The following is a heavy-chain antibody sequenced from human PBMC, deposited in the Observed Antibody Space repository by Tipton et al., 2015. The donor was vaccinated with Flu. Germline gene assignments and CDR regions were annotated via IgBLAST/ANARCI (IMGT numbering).Heavy chain of an antibody. V-gene: IGHV4-59*08. J-gene: IGHJ6*02. Sequence: TLSLTCTVSGGSIRSYYWNWIRQSPGKRLELIGYISHSGRTNYSPSFESRVTISVDTSKNQFSLKLSSVTAADTAVYYCARSTRTYYYHSSGFYPAEYYGMDVWGQGTTVTVSS. CDR3: ARSTRTYYYHSSGFYPAEYYGMDV. D-gene: IGHD3-22*01. CDR2: ISHSGRT. CDR1: GGSIRSYY.